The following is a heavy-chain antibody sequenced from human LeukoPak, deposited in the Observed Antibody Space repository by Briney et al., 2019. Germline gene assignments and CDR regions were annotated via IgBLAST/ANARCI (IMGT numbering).Heavy chain of an antibody. CDR2: IPFDGSGQ. V-gene: IGHV3-30*02. Sequence: PGGSLRLSCAASGFTFSRSDMHWVRQAPGKGLEWVAIIPFDGSGQYYADSVKGRFTISRDNSKNTLYLQFNSLRAEDTAVYYCAKSGTACSGGSCYSHYFDFWGQGTLVTVSS. CDR3: AKSGTACSGGSCYSHYFDF. J-gene: IGHJ4*02. D-gene: IGHD2-15*01. CDR1: GFTFSRSD.